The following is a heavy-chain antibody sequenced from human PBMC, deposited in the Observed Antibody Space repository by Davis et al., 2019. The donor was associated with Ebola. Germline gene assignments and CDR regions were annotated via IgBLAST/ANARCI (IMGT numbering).Heavy chain of an antibody. CDR3: VKDRGIRFLEWLLNY. CDR2: ISYDGSNK. D-gene: IGHD3-3*01. V-gene: IGHV3-30*14. J-gene: IGHJ4*02. Sequence: GGSLRLSCAASGFTFSSYAMHWVRQAPGKGLEWVAVISYDGSNKYYADSVKGRFTISRDNSKNTLYLQMSSLRAEDTAVYYCVKDRGIRFLEWLLNYWGQGTLVTVSS. CDR1: GFTFSSYA.